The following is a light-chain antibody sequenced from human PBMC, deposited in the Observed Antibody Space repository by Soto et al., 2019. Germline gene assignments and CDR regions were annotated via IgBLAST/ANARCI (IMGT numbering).Light chain of an antibody. CDR1: QSLLHSDGKTY. J-gene: IGKJ1*01. Sequence: ILMTQTPLSLSIIPGQTASISCKSSQSLLHSDGKTYFYWYVQKAGQAPQPLIYEVSNRFSGVQERFSDSGSRTDFTLKISRVEADDVGIYYCMQAIDIPWTFGQGTKVEI. CDR3: MQAIDIPWT. V-gene: IGKV2-29*03. CDR2: EVS.